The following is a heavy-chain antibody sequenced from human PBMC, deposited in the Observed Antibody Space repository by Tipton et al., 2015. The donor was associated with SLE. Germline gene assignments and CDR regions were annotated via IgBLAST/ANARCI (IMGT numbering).Heavy chain of an antibody. CDR3: ARRDAFDI. CDR2: IYHSGST. CDR1: GGSISSGSYY. V-gene: IGHV4-39*07. J-gene: IGHJ3*02. Sequence: TLSLTCTVSGGSISSGSYYWSWIRQPPGGGLEWIGSIYHSGSTYYNPSLESRVTISVDTSKNQFSLKLSSVTAADTAVYYCARRDAFDIWGQGTMVTVSS.